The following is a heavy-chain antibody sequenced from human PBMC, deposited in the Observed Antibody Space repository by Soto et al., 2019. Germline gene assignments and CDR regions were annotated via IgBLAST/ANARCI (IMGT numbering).Heavy chain of an antibody. CDR1: GGSISSSSYY. D-gene: IGHD6-13*01. V-gene: IGHV4-39*01. CDR3: ARQAAGSIYYYYYYGMDV. Sequence: QLQLQESGPGLVKPSETLSLTCTVSGGSISSSSYYWGWIRQPPGKGLEWIGRIYYSGSTYYNPSLKNRVTISVDTSKNQFSRKLISVTDADTAVYYCARQAAGSIYYYYYYGMDVWGQGTTVTVSS. J-gene: IGHJ6*02. CDR2: IYYSGST.